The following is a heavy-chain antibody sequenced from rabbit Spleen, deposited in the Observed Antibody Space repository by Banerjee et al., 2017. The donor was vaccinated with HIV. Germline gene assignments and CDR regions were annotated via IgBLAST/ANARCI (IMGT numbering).Heavy chain of an antibody. CDR3: ARGYASSSGLPTYYFKL. Sequence: QLKESGGGLVHPGGTLKLSCKASGFDFSSYYMSWVRQAPGRGLEWIGYIEPVFGVTYYANWVNGRFTISSHNAQNTLYLQLNSLTAADTATYFCARGYASSSGLPTYYFKLWGPGTLVTVS. CDR1: GFDFSSYY. J-gene: IGHJ4*01. CDR2: IEPVFGVT. D-gene: IGHD1-1*01. V-gene: IGHV1S7*01.